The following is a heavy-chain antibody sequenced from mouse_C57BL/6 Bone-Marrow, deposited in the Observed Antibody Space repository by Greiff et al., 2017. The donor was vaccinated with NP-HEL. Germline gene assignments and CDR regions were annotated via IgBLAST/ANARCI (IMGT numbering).Heavy chain of an antibody. J-gene: IGHJ1*03. CDR1: GYSITSGYY. V-gene: IGHV3-6*01. D-gene: IGHD1-1*01. CDR3: ARVSTTVVTFDV. Sequence: EVQLQESGPGLVKPSQSLSLTCSVTGYSITSGYYWNWIRQFPGNKLEWMGYISYDGSNNYNPSLKNRISITRDTSKNQFFLKLNSVTTEDTATYYCARVSTTVVTFDVWGTGTTVTVSS. CDR2: ISYDGSN.